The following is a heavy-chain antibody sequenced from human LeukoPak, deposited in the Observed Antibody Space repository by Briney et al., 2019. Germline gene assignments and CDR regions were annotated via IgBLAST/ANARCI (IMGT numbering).Heavy chain of an antibody. J-gene: IGHJ4*02. D-gene: IGHD2-15*01. Sequence: GGSLRLSCAASGFTFSSYSMNGVRQAPGKGGEGVSYISSSSSTIYYADSVKGRFTISRDNAKNSLYLQMNSLRAEDTAEYYCASLTLFDYWGQGTLVTVSS. CDR2: ISSSSSTI. CDR3: ASLTLFDY. CDR1: GFTFSSYS. V-gene: IGHV3-48*04.